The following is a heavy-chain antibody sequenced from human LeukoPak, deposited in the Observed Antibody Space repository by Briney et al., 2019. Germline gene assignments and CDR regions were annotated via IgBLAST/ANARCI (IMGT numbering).Heavy chain of an antibody. CDR3: ATVEVSDYDSSGYLPGY. D-gene: IGHD3-22*01. J-gene: IGHJ4*02. Sequence: SETLSLTCAVYGGSFSGYYWSWIRQPPGKGLEWIGEINHSGSTNYNPSLKSRVTISVDTSKNQFSLKLSSVTAADTAVYYCATVEVSDYDSSGYLPGYWGQGTLATVSS. CDR1: GGSFSGYY. CDR2: INHSGST. V-gene: IGHV4-34*01.